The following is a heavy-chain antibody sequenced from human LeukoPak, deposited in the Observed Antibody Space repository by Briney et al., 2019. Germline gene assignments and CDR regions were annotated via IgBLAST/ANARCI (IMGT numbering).Heavy chain of an antibody. J-gene: IGHJ4*02. V-gene: IGHV1-18*01. CDR1: GYTFISYG. D-gene: IGHD6-13*01. CDR2: INPYNGNT. CDR3: ARCSSSRSSGCDF. Sequence: ASVKVSCKTSGYTFISYGVTWVRQAPGRGLEWMGWINPYNGNTHYAGYLQGRVTMTTDTSTGAAYMELTSLRSDDTAIYYCARCSSSRSSGCDFWGQGTLVTVSS.